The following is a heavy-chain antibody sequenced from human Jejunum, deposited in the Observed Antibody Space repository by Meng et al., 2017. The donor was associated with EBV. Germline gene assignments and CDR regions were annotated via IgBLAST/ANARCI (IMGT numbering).Heavy chain of an antibody. CDR2: IYDDGST. D-gene: IGHD4-17*01. CDR1: SGSIRSFNW. CDR3: ARAPRRERYGDYVNIWFDS. J-gene: IGHJ5*01. V-gene: IGHV4-4*02. Sequence: VQVKEWGQELLRASGTLALACWVFSGSIRSFNWGGWGRQSPGKGLEWIGEIYDDGSTNYNPSLKSRVTILVDKFNNQFSLKLNSVTAADTAVYYCARAPRRERYGDYVNIWFDSWGQGTLVTVSS.